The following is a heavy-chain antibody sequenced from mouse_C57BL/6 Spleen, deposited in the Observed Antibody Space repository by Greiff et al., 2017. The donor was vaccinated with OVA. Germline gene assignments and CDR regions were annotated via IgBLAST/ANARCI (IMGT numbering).Heavy chain of an antibody. CDR1: GFNIKDDY. D-gene: IGHD1-1*01. V-gene: IGHV14-4*01. Sequence: EVQLQQSGAELVRPGASVKLSCTASGFNIKDDYMHWVKQRPEQGLEWIGWIDPENGDTEYASQFQGKATITADTSSNTAYLQLSSLTSEDTAVYYCTRDYYGSKFAYWGQGTLVTVSA. CDR2: IDPENGDT. CDR3: TRDYYGSKFAY. J-gene: IGHJ3*01.